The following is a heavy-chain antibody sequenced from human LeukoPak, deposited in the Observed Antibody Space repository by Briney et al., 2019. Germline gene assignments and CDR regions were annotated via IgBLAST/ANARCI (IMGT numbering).Heavy chain of an antibody. D-gene: IGHD3-10*01. Sequence: GGSLRLSCGASGFTFSSYGMHWVRQAPGKGLEWVAFIRYDGSNRYYADSVKGRFTISRDNSKNTLYLQMNSLRVEDTAVYYCAKGGRITMLRGVQRDHYFDYWGQGTLVTVSS. CDR2: IRYDGSNR. CDR3: AKGGRITMLRGVQRDHYFDY. V-gene: IGHV3-30*02. J-gene: IGHJ4*02. CDR1: GFTFSSYG.